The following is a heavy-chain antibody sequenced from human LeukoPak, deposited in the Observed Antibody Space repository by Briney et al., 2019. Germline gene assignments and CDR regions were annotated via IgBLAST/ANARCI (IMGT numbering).Heavy chain of an antibody. CDR2: IFHGGNT. CDR1: GYSISSGYY. V-gene: IGHV4-38-2*01. Sequence: SETLSLTCAVSGYSISSGYYWGWIRQPPGKGLEWIGSIFHGGNTYYSPSLKSRVTISMDTSMNQLSLKVTSVTAADTAVYYCARQDRTLYYDSSGLYFDYWGQGTLVAVSS. J-gene: IGHJ4*02. D-gene: IGHD3-22*01. CDR3: ARQDRTLYYDSSGLYFDY.